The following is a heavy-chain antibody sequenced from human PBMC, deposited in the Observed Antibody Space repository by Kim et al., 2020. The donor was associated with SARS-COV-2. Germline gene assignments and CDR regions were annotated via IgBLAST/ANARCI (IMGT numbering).Heavy chain of an antibody. J-gene: IGHJ4*02. CDR1: GFTFSSYW. D-gene: IGHD3-9*01. CDR3: ARDSDYDILTGFSDY. CDR2: IKQDGSEK. Sequence: GGSLRLSCAASGFTFSSYWMSWVRQAPGKGLEWVANIKQDGSEKYYVDSVKGRFTISRDNAKNSLYLQMNSLRAEDTAVYYCARDSDYDILTGFSDYWGQGTLVTVSS. V-gene: IGHV3-7*03.